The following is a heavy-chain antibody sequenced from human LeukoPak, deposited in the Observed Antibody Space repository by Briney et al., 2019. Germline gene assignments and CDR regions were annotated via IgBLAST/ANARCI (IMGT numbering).Heavy chain of an antibody. CDR2: INRHGNT. J-gene: IGHJ4*02. CDR3: ARLVPERFFQLNPEGYYDY. CDR1: GEPFSGYY. V-gene: IGHV4-34*01. Sequence: SETLSLTCAVSGEPFSGYYWGWIRQPPGKGLELIGEINRHGNTDYNPSLKSRVSMSIDTSKNQFSLKLISATAADTAVYYCARLVPERFFQLNPEGYYDYWGQGTLVTVSS. D-gene: IGHD3-3*01.